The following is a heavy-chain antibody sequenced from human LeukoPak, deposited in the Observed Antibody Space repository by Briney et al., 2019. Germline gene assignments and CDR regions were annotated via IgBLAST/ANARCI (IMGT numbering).Heavy chain of an antibody. CDR1: GLTFSNYT. CDR2: ISSGSSYI. J-gene: IGHJ4*02. V-gene: IGHV3-21*01. CDR3: ARGRIVGADFDY. D-gene: IGHD1-26*01. Sequence: GGSLRLSCVASGLTFSNYTMNWVRQAPGKGLEWVSSISSGSSYIYYADSVKGRFTISRDNAKNSLYLQINSLRAEDTAVYYCARGRIVGADFDYWGQGTLVTVSS.